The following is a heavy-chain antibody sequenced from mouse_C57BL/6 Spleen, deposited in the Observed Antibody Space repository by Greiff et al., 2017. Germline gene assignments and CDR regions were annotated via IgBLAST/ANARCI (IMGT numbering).Heavy chain of an antibody. CDR2: ISSGGSYT. V-gene: IGHV5-6*01. Sequence: EVNVVESGGDLVKPGGSLKLSCAASGFTFSSYGMSWVRQTPDKRLEWVATISSGGSYTYYPDSVKGRFTISRDNAKNTLYLQMSSLKSEDTAMYYCASAPSYGNYDYWGQGTTLTVSS. CDR3: ASAPSYGNYDY. J-gene: IGHJ2*01. D-gene: IGHD2-1*01. CDR1: GFTFSSYG.